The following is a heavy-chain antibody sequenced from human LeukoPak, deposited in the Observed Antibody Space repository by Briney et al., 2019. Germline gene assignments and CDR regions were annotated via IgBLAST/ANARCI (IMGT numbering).Heavy chain of an antibody. D-gene: IGHD5-18*01. Sequence: PGGSLRLSCAASGFTFSSYAMTWVRQAPGKGLEWVSAISDTGGSTYDADSVRGRFTISRDNSKNTLYLQMNSLRAEDTAVYYCAKTPRGYSYVPDYWGQGTLVTVSS. CDR3: AKTPRGYSYVPDY. V-gene: IGHV3-23*01. CDR2: ISDTGGST. J-gene: IGHJ4*02. CDR1: GFTFSSYA.